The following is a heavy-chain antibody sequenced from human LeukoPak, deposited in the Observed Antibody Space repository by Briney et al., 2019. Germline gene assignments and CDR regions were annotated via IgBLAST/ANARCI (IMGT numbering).Heavy chain of an antibody. CDR1: GFTVSSNY. V-gene: IGHV3-23*01. J-gene: IGHJ4*02. CDR3: AKDHGSRWELLTY. Sequence: GGSLRLSCAASGFTVSSNYMSWVRQAPGKGLEWVSAISGSGGSTYYADSVKGRFTISRDNSKNTLYLQMNSLRAEDTAVYYCAKDHGSRWELLTYWGQGTLVTVSS. CDR2: ISGSGGST. D-gene: IGHD1-26*01.